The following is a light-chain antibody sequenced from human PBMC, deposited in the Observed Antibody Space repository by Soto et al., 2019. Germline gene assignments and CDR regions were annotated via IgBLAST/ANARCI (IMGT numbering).Light chain of an antibody. Sequence: DIQMTQSPSSVSASVGDRVTITCRASQGINTWLAWYQQKPGKAPNLLIYDASSLQGGVPSRFSGSGSGTDFTLTISSLQPEDFATYYCQPANNFPLTFGGGTNVEIK. CDR1: QGINTW. CDR2: DAS. V-gene: IGKV1-12*01. J-gene: IGKJ4*01. CDR3: QPANNFPLT.